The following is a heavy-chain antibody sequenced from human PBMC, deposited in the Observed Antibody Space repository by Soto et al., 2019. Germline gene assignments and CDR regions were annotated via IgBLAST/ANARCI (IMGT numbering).Heavy chain of an antibody. J-gene: IGHJ4*02. CDR2: IWYDGSNK. Sequence: GGSLRLSCAASGFTFSSYGMHWVRQAPGKGLEWVAVIWYDGSNKYYADSVKGRFTISRDNSKNTLYLQMNSLRAEDTAVYYCARDGTPYDFWSGYYGPLAYWGQGTLVTVS. CDR1: GFTFSSYG. D-gene: IGHD3-3*01. CDR3: ARDGTPYDFWSGYYGPLAY. V-gene: IGHV3-33*01.